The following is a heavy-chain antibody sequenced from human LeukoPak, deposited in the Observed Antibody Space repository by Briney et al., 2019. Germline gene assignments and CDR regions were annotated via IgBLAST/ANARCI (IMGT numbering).Heavy chain of an antibody. J-gene: IGHJ6*03. CDR1: GGTFSSYA. CDR3: ARGRYGPSLSYYYMDV. CDR2: IIPIFGTA. D-gene: IGHD5-18*01. V-gene: IGHV1-69*05. Sequence: VASVKVSCKASGGTFSSYAISWVRQAPGQGLEWMGGIIPIFGTANYAQKFQGRVTITTDESTSTAYMELSSLRSEDTAVYYCARGRYGPSLSYYYMDVWGKGTTVTVSS.